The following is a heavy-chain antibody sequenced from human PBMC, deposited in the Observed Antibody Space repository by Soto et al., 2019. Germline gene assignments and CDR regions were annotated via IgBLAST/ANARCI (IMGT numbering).Heavy chain of an antibody. CDR3: ARDPNYDILTGYRTYWYFDI. D-gene: IGHD3-9*01. J-gene: IGHJ2*01. CDR2: IYNSGNT. Sequence: QVQLQESGPGLVKPSQTLSLTCTVSGGSINNGDYYWGWIRQRPGKGLEWIGYIYNSGNTYYNPSLKSRVTISVDTSKNQFSLKVNSVTAADTAVYYCARDPNYDILTGYRTYWYFDIWGRGALVTVSS. V-gene: IGHV4-31*03. CDR1: GGSINNGDYY.